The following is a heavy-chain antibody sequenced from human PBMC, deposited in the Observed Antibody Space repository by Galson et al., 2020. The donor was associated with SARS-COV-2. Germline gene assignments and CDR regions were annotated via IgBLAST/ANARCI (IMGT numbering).Heavy chain of an antibody. V-gene: IGHV2-26*01. D-gene: IGHD1-26*01. CDR2: IFSNDEK. CDR3: ARITWGWELLGYFDY. J-gene: IGHJ4*02. CDR1: GFSLSNARMG. Sequence: VSGPTLVKPTETLTLTCTVSGFSLSNARMGVSWIRQPPGKALEWLAHIFSNDEKSYSTSLKSRLTISKDTSKSQVVLTMTNMDPVDTATYYCARITWGWELLGYFDYWGQGTLVTVSS.